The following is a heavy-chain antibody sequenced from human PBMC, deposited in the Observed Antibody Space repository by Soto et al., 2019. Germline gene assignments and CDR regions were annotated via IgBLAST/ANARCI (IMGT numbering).Heavy chain of an antibody. Sequence: NPSETLSLTCTVSGGSISSYYWSWIRQPPGKGLEWIGYIYYGGSTNYNPSLKSRVTISVDTSKNQFSLKLSSVTAADTAVYYCARAAGRCSSTSCYLSWFDPWGQGTLVTVSS. CDR3: ARAAGRCSSTSCYLSWFDP. J-gene: IGHJ5*02. D-gene: IGHD2-2*01. CDR2: IYYGGST. CDR1: GGSISSYY. V-gene: IGHV4-59*01.